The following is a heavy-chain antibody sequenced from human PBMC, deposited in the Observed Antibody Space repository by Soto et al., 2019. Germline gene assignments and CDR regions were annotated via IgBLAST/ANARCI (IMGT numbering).Heavy chain of an antibody. V-gene: IGHV4-39*01. J-gene: IGHJ5*02. CDR2: IDNGGNT. CDR1: GRTFNINADF. CDR3: VTRPLPMAPT. Sequence: SETLSLTCTVSGRTFNINADFWYLAWIRQPPGKGLEWIGSIDNGGNTHYNAPLKSRVIISADTSKNQFSLSLNSVTAADTAVLYCVTRPLPMAPTWCQGIQVTVSS. D-gene: IGHD3-10*01.